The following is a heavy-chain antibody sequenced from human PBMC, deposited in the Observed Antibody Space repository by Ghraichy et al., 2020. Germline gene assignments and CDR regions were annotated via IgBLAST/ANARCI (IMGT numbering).Heavy chain of an antibody. CDR2: IHDRTTAK. CDR1: GFTFRRYT. CDR3: ANGEYSNSW. J-gene: IGHJ4*02. Sequence: GGSLRLSCAASGFTFRRYTMNWFRQAPGKGLEWVSYIHDRTTAKYYADSVKGRFTISRDNAKNSLYLQMNSLRDEDTAVYYCANGEYSNSWWGQGTLVTVSS. V-gene: IGHV3-48*02. D-gene: IGHD6-13*01.